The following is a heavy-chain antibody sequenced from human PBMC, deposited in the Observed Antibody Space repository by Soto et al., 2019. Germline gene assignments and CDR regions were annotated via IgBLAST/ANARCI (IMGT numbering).Heavy chain of an antibody. V-gene: IGHV3-53*04. Sequence: GGSLRLSCAASGFTVSSNYMSWVRQAPGKGLEWVSVIYSGGSTYYADSVKGRFTISRHNSKNTLYLQMNSLRAEDTAVYYCARIMGSGRDYYGMDVWGQGTTVTVSS. CDR2: IYSGGST. J-gene: IGHJ6*02. CDR3: ARIMGSGRDYYGMDV. D-gene: IGHD3-10*01. CDR1: GFTVSSNY.